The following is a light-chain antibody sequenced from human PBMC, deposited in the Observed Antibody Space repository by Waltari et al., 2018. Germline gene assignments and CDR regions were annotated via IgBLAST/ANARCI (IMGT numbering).Light chain of an antibody. CDR1: ESISTW. CDR3: PQYSYFST. CDR2: RTS. Sequence: DIQMNQSPSTLSTSVGDRVTITCRASESISTWVASYQQRPGQAPKLLIYRTSNPQSGVPPRFSGSGSGTEFTLTIRSLQPGDFATYFCPQYSYFSTFGPGTKLEIK. V-gene: IGKV1-5*03. J-gene: IGKJ2*01.